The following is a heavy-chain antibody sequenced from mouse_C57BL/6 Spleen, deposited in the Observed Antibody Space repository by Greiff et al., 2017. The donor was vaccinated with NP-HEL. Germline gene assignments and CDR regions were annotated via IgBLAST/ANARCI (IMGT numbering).Heavy chain of an antibody. CDR1: GFNIKDDY. V-gene: IGHV14-4*01. J-gene: IGHJ3*01. CDR3: TTPRFAY. CDR2: IDPENGDT. Sequence: EVQLQQSGAELVRPGASVKLSCTASGFNIKDDYMHWVKQRPEQGLEWIGWIDPENGDTEYASKFQGKATITADTSSNTAYLQLSSLTSEDTAVYYCTTPRFAYWGQGTLVTVSA.